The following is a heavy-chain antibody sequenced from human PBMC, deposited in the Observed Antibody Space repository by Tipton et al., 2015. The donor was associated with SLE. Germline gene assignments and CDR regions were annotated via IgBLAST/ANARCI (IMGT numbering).Heavy chain of an antibody. Sequence: TLSLTCTVSGGSISTYYWNWIRQSPGKGLEWIGYVDYIGSTNYNPSLKSRLTILVHRYKNQFSLKLSSVTAADTAVYFCARGYYYDTSGYRSWLDPWGPGTLVTVSS. D-gene: IGHD3-22*01. CDR1: GGSISTYY. CDR2: VDYIGST. V-gene: IGHV4-59*01. CDR3: ARGYYYDTSGYRSWLDP. J-gene: IGHJ5*02.